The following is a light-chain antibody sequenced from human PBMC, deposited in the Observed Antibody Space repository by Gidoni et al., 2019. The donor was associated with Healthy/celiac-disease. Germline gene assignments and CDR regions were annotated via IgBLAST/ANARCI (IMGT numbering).Light chain of an antibody. CDR3: LQYYCTSLT. CDR1: QSVLYSSNNKNY. J-gene: IGKJ3*01. Sequence: DIVMTHAPDSMAVSLGERATINCKSSQSVLYSSNNKNYLAWYQQKPGQPPKLLISWASTRESGVPDRFSGSGSGTDFPLTISSLRAEDVAFYYLLQYYCTSLTFGPGTKVEIK. CDR2: WAS. V-gene: IGKV4-1*01.